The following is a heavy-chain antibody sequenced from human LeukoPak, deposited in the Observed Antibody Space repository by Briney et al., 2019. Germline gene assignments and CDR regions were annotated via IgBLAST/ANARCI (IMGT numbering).Heavy chain of an antibody. CDR1: GGSISSSSYY. Sequence: PSETLSLTCTVSGGSISSSSYYWGWIRQPPGKGLEWIGYIYYSGSTDYNPSLKSRVTISVDTSKNQFSLKLSSVTAADTAVYYCARRTAAGYDYWGQGTLVTVSS. V-gene: IGHV4-61*05. D-gene: IGHD6-13*01. CDR2: IYYSGST. CDR3: ARRTAAGYDY. J-gene: IGHJ4*02.